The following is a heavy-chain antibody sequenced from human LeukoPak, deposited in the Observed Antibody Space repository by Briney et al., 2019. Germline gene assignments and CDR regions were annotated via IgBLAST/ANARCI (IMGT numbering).Heavy chain of an antibody. CDR1: GGSISSYY. V-gene: IGHV4-4*07. CDR2: IYTSGST. Sequence: PSETLSLTCTVSGGSISSYYWSWIRQPAGKGLEWIGRIYTSGSTNYNPSLKSRVTMSVDTSKNQFSLKLSSVTAADMAVYYCARDLGFMVRGAAYYFDYWGQGTLVTVSS. D-gene: IGHD3-10*01. J-gene: IGHJ4*02. CDR3: ARDLGFMVRGAAYYFDY.